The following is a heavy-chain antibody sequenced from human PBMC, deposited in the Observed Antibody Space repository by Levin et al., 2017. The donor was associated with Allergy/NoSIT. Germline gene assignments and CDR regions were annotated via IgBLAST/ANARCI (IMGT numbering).Heavy chain of an antibody. CDR1: GGSVSSGSYY. CDR2: IYYSGST. J-gene: IGHJ4*02. CDR3: AREPTKGGYNDY. V-gene: IGHV4-61*01. Sequence: SETLSLTCTVSGGSVSSGSYYWSWIRQPPGKGLEWIGYIYYSGSTNYNPSLKSRVTISVDTSKNQFSLKLSSVTAADTAVYYCAREPTKGGYNDYWGQGTLVTVSS. D-gene: IGHD5-24*01.